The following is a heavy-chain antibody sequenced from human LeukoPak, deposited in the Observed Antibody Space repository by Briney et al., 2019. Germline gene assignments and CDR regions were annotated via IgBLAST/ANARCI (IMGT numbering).Heavy chain of an antibody. CDR1: GFTFSDYY. V-gene: IGHV3-11*06. CDR3: ARAGYCSGGSCYYYYGMDV. D-gene: IGHD2-15*01. CDR2: ISSSSSYT. Sequence: PGGSLRLSCAASGFTFSDYYMSWIRQAPGKGLEWVSYISSSSSYTNYADSVKGRFTISRDNAKNSLYLQMKSLRAEDTAVYYCARAGYCSGGSCYYYYGMDVWGKGTTVTVSS. J-gene: IGHJ6*04.